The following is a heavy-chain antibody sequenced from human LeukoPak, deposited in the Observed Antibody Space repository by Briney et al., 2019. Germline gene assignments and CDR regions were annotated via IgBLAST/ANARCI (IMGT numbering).Heavy chain of an antibody. CDR1: GFTFSNAW. CDR3: SKWKAIVLVPAARSPIDY. D-gene: IGHD2-2*01. V-gene: IGHV3-30*02. Sequence: GGSLRLSCAASGFTFSNAWMSWVRQAPGKGLEWVAFIRYDGSNKYYADPVKGRFTISRDNSKNTLYLQMNSLRAEDTAVYYCSKWKAIVLVPAARSPIDYWGQGTLVTVSS. J-gene: IGHJ4*02. CDR2: IRYDGSNK.